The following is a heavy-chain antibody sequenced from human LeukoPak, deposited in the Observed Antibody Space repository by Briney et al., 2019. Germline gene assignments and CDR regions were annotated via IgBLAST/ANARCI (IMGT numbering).Heavy chain of an antibody. J-gene: IGHJ4*02. CDR2: IYYSGST. V-gene: IGHV4-39*01. D-gene: IGHD4-23*01. CDR1: GGSISSSSYY. CDR3: ARLYGGVIDY. Sequence: SETLSLTCTVSGGSISSSSYYWGWIRQPPGKGLEWIGSIYYSGSTYYNPSLKSRVTISVDTSKNQFSLKLSSVTAADTAVYYCARLYGGVIDYWGQGTLVTVS.